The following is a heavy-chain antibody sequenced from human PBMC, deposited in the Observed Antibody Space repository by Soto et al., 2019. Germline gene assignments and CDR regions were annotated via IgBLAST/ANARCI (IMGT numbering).Heavy chain of an antibody. Sequence: QVQLVQSGAEVKKPGASVKVSCKASGYTFTSYGISWVRQAPGQGLEWMGWISAYNGNTNYAQKLQGRVTMTTDTSTSTAYMELRSLRSDDTAVYYCARDKYYDSSGYRYYYYGMDVWGQGTTVTVSS. CDR3: ARDKYYDSSGYRYYYYGMDV. CDR2: ISAYNGNT. D-gene: IGHD3-22*01. V-gene: IGHV1-18*01. J-gene: IGHJ6*02. CDR1: GYTFTSYG.